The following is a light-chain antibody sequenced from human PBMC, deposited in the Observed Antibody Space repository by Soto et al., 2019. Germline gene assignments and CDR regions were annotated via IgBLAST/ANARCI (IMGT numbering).Light chain of an antibody. CDR3: QQHGSSPIT. V-gene: IGKV3-15*01. CDR2: GAS. CDR1: QNVNSN. J-gene: IGKJ5*01. Sequence: EIVMTQSPASLSVSPGERATLSCRASQNVNSNLAWYQQKPGQAPRLLIYGASTRATGIPARFSGSGSGTDFTLTISRLEPEDFAVYYCQQHGSSPITFGQGTRLEIK.